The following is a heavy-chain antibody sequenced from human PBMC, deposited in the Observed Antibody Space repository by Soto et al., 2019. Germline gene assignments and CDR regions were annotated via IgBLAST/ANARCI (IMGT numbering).Heavy chain of an antibody. D-gene: IGHD3-10*01. CDR1: GYTFTSYG. V-gene: IGHV1-18*01. J-gene: IGHJ6*02. CDR3: ARDRSIRSGSYYRGVNYYGMDV. CDR2: ISAYNGNT. Sequence: ASVKVSCKASGYTFTSYGISWVRQAPGQGLEWMGWISAYNGNTNYAQKLQGRVTMTTDTSTSTAYMELRSLRSDDTAVYYCARDRSIRSGSYYRGVNYYGMDVWGQGTTVTVSS.